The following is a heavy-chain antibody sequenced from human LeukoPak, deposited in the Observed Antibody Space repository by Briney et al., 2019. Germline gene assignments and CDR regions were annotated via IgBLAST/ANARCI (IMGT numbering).Heavy chain of an antibody. CDR2: IKKDGSEQ. CDR1: GFTFSGYW. CDR3: ARGWVDFDY. V-gene: IGHV3-7*01. D-gene: IGHD6-13*01. Sequence: PGGSLRLSCAVSGFTFSGYWMSWVRQAPGKGLGWVAKIKKDGSEQFYVDSVKGRFTISRDNAKNSMYLQMNSLRAEDTAVYYCARGWVDFDYWGQGTLVTVSS. J-gene: IGHJ4*02.